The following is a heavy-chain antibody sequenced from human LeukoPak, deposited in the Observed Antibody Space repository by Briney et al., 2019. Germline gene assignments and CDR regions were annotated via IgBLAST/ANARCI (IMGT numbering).Heavy chain of an antibody. D-gene: IGHD2-2*02. CDR2: IYYSGST. V-gene: IGHV4-59*08. CDR3: ARHRLGYCSSTSCYKGVYYYYGMDV. Sequence: PSETLSLTCTVSGGSISSYYRSWIRQPPGKGLEWIGYIYYSGSTNYNPSLKSRVTISVDTSKNQFSLKLSSVTAADTAVYYCARHRLGYCSSTSCYKGVYYYYGMDVWGQGTTVTVSS. CDR1: GGSISSYY. J-gene: IGHJ6*02.